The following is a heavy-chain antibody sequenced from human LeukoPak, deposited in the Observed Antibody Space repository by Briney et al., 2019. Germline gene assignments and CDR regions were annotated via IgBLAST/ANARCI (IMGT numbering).Heavy chain of an antibody. Sequence: GGSLRLSCAASGFTFSSYGMHWVRQAPGKGLEWAAVIWYDGSNKYYADSVKGRFTISRDNSKNTLYLQMNSLRAEDTAVYYCARVVPNYSSSSGWSDPWGQGTLVTVSS. CDR1: GFTFSSYG. D-gene: IGHD6-6*01. CDR2: IWYDGSNK. CDR3: ARVVPNYSSSSGWSDP. V-gene: IGHV3-33*01. J-gene: IGHJ5*02.